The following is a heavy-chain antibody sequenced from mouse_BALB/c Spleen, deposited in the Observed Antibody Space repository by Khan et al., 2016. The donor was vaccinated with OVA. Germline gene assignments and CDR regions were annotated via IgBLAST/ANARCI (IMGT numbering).Heavy chain of an antibody. CDR2: IYPGTDNN. V-gene: IGHV1S132*01. D-gene: IGHD1-1*02. CDR1: GYIFTSYW. Sequence: QVQLKESGTELVRPGASVKLSCKTSGYIFTSYWIHWVKQRSGQGLEWIARIYPGTDNNYYNEKLKDKAIMNVDKSSSTASLQHSSLKSVDSAFYFCAREVALYYFDYWGQGTTLTVSS. J-gene: IGHJ2*01. CDR3: AREVALYYFDY.